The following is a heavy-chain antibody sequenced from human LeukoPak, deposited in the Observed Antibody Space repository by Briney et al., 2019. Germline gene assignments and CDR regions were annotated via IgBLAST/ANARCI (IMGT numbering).Heavy chain of an antibody. V-gene: IGHV1-2*02. Sequence: ASVKVSCKASGYTFTGYYMHWVRQAPGQGLEWMGWINPNSGGTNYAQKFQGRVTMTRDTSISTAYMELSRLRSDDTAVYYCARDRPGDILTGYGDYWGQGTLVTVSS. J-gene: IGHJ4*02. CDR3: ARDRPGDILTGYGDY. CDR1: GYTFTGYY. D-gene: IGHD3-9*01. CDR2: INPNSGGT.